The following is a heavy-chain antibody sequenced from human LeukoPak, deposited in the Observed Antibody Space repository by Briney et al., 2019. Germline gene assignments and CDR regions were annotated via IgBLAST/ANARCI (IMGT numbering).Heavy chain of an antibody. CDR3: ARDERYDSSGYPFDY. Sequence: SVKVSCKASGGTFSSYAISWVRQAPGQGLEWMGGIIPMFNTTKYAQKFQDRVTITADKSTSTAYMELSSLRSDDTAVYYCARDERYDSSGYPFDYWGQGTLVTVSS. V-gene: IGHV1-69*06. CDR1: GGTFSSYA. D-gene: IGHD3-22*01. CDR2: IIPMFNTT. J-gene: IGHJ4*02.